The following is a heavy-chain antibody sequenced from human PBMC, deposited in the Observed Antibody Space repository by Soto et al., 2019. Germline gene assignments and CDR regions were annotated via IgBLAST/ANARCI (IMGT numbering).Heavy chain of an antibody. CDR3: AISAAGTVYYYYGMDV. D-gene: IGHD6-13*01. CDR2: ISSSSSYT. V-gene: IGHV3-11*06. J-gene: IGHJ6*02. Sequence: PGGSLRLSCAASGFTFSDYYMSWIRQAPGKGLEWVSYISSSSSYTNYADSVKGRLTISRDNAKNSLYLQMNSLRAEDTAVYYCAISAAGTVYYYYGMDVWGQGTTVTVSS. CDR1: GFTFSDYY.